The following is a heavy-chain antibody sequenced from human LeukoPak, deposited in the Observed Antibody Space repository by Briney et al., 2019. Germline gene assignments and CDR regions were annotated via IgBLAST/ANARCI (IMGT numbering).Heavy chain of an antibody. CDR2: INPSGGST. CDR1: GYTFTSYY. D-gene: IGHD6-19*01. V-gene: IGHV1-46*01. CDR3: ARVASGWHRQEPNFDY. Sequence: ASVKVSCKASGYTFTSYYMHWARQAPGQGLEWMGIINPSGGSTSYAQKFQGRVTMTRDTSTSTVYMELSSLRSEDTAVYYCARVASGWHRQEPNFDYWGQGTLVTVSS. J-gene: IGHJ4*02.